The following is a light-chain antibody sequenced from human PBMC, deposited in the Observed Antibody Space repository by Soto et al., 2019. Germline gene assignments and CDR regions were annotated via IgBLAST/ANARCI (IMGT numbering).Light chain of an antibody. V-gene: IGKV3D-15*01. CDR2: GVY. CDR1: QSVSSN. Sequence: EIVMTQSPTILSVSPGERATLSCRASQSVSSNLAWYQQKPGQAPRLLIYGVYTRAPGIPARFSGSGSGTEFTLTISSLQSEDFAVYYCQQYNNWPPITFGQGTRLEIK. J-gene: IGKJ5*01. CDR3: QQYNNWPPIT.